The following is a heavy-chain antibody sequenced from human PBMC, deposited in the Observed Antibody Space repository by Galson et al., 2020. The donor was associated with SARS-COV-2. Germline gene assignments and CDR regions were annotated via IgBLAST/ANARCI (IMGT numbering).Heavy chain of an antibody. D-gene: IGHD1-26*01. J-gene: IGHJ4*02. CDR1: GFTFSNYV. CDR3: ARGGEWELPYYFDY. Sequence: ALRLSCAASGFTFSNYVMHWVRQAPGKGPEGVAVISSDGSNSFYADSLKGRFTISRDNSKSTLYLQMNSLRAEDTAVYYCARGGEWELPYYFDYWGQGTLVTVSS. CDR2: ISSDGSNS. V-gene: IGHV3-30*04.